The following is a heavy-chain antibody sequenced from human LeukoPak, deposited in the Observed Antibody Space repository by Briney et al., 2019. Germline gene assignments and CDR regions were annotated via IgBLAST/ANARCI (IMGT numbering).Heavy chain of an antibody. CDR3: AREPSD. J-gene: IGHJ4*02. CDR2: IRSGDEA. CDR1: GFTVTDHI. Sequence: TGGSLRLSCAASGFTVTDHIIYWVRQAPGKGLEWVSSIRSGDEAYYADSVKGRFSISTDNSKNTVYLQMNSLTVEDTGVYSCAREPSDWGRGTLVTVSS. V-gene: IGHV3-66*01.